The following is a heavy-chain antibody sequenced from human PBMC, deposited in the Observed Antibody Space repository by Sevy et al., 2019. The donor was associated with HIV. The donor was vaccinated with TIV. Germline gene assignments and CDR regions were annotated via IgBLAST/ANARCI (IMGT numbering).Heavy chain of an antibody. CDR2: INVGNGNT. CDR1: GYTFTGFA. J-gene: IGHJ5*01. CDR3: ARAGYITNWFSDF. D-gene: IGHD5-12*01. V-gene: IGHV1-3*01. Sequence: ASVKVSCQASGYTFTGFAIHWVRQAAGQGLEWMGWINVGNGNTMYSQKLKGRVSFTADTSARTASMEVHNLRFEDTAVYYCARAGYITNWFSDFWGQGTLVTVSS.